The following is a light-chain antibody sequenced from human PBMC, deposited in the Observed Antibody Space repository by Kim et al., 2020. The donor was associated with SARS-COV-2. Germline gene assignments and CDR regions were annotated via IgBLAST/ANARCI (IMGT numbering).Light chain of an antibody. V-gene: IGKV3-15*01. J-gene: IGKJ2*04. Sequence: LSVSAGEKATRTCRASQNIRSNVVWFQKKVGQAPRLLIYGASIRATGIPARFSGSGSGTEFTLTITDLQSEDFAVYYCHQYTYLGSFGQGTKLEI. CDR1: QNIRSN. CDR2: GAS. CDR3: HQYTYLGS.